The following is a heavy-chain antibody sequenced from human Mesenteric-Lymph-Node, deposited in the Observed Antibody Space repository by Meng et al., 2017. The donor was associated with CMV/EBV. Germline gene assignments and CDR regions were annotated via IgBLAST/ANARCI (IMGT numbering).Heavy chain of an antibody. Sequence: GGSLRLSCAASGFTFSSYEMNWVRQAPGKGPEWVSYISSSGSTIYYADSVKGRFTISRDNAKNSLYLQMNSLRAEDTAVYYCARNQGSWYLQVDYWGQGTLVTVSS. CDR1: GFTFSSYE. CDR2: ISSSGSTI. J-gene: IGHJ4*02. V-gene: IGHV3-48*03. D-gene: IGHD6-13*01. CDR3: ARNQGSWYLQVDY.